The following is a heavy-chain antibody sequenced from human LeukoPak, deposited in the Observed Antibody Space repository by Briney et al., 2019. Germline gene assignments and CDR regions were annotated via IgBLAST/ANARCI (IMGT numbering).Heavy chain of an antibody. CDR3: ARGEWELGY. CDR2: INHSGST. CDR1: GGSFSGYY. D-gene: IGHD1-26*01. J-gene: IGHJ4*02. V-gene: IGHV4-34*01. Sequence: SSETLSLTCAVYGGSFSGYYWSWIRQPPGKGLGWIGEINHSGSTNYNPSLKSRVTISVDTSKNQFSLKLSSVTAADTAVYYCARGEWELGYWGQGTLVTVSS.